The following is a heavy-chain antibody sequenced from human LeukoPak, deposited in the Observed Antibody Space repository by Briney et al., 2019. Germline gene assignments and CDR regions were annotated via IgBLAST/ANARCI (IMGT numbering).Heavy chain of an antibody. CDR2: IYHSGST. D-gene: IGHD2-15*01. V-gene: IGHV4-38-2*02. CDR1: GYSISSGYY. J-gene: IGHJ4*02. CDR3: ASSLVVAAHDY. Sequence: PSETLSLTCTVSGYSISSGYYWGWIRQPPGKGLEWIGSIYHSGSTYYNPSLKSRVTISVDTSKNQFSLKLSSVTAADTAVYYCASSLVVAAHDYWGQGTLVTVSS.